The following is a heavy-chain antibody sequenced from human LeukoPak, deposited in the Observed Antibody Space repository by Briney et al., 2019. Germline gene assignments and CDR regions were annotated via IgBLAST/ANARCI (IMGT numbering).Heavy chain of an antibody. CDR3: GGPVSTFGGVID. D-gene: IGHD3-16*01. J-gene: IGHJ4*02. V-gene: IGHV3-66*01. CDR1: GFTVSSNY. Sequence: PGGSLRLSCAASGFTVSSNYMSWVRQAPGKGLEWVSVIYSGGSTFYAASVKSSFSIFRDNSKNTLYLQINSLIAADTAVYYCGGPVSTFGGVIDWGQRTLVTVSS. CDR2: IYSGGST.